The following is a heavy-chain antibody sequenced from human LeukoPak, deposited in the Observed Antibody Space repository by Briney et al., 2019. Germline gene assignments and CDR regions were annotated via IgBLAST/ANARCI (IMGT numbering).Heavy chain of an antibody. CDR3: ARRGLRFLESVKYSWFDP. D-gene: IGHD3-3*01. V-gene: IGHV4-34*01. Sequence: PSETLSLTCAVYGGSFSGYYWTWIRQPPGKGLEWIGEINHSGSTNYNPSLKSRVTISVDTSKSQFSLKLSSVTAEDTAIYFCARRGLRFLESVKYSWFDPWGQGTLVTVSS. J-gene: IGHJ5*02. CDR2: INHSGST. CDR1: GGSFSGYY.